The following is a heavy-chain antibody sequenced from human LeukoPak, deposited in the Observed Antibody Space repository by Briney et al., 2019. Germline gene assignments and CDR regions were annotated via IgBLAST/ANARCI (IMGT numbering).Heavy chain of an antibody. Sequence: KPSETLSLTCSVSGGSISSYYWSWIRQPAGKGLEWIGRIYSSGSTNYNPSLKSRVTMSLDTSKNQFSLKLSSVSAADTAVYYCARLGSYYYYGMDVWGQGTTVTVSS. J-gene: IGHJ6*02. D-gene: IGHD3-10*01. V-gene: IGHV4-4*07. CDR2: IYSSGST. CDR1: GGSISSYY. CDR3: ARLGSYYYYGMDV.